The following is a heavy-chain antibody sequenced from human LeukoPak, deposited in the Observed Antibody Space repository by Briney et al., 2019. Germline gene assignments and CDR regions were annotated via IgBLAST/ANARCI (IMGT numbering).Heavy chain of an antibody. Sequence: GGSLRLSCAASGFTFSNFAMHWVRQAPGKGLEWVSAISGSGGSTYYADSVKGRFTISRDNSKNTLYLQMNSLRAEDTAVYYCAKDLTPYKNYWYFDYWGQGTLVTVSS. CDR1: GFTFSNFA. D-gene: IGHD1-14*01. CDR2: ISGSGGST. J-gene: IGHJ4*02. CDR3: AKDLTPYKNYWYFDY. V-gene: IGHV3-23*01.